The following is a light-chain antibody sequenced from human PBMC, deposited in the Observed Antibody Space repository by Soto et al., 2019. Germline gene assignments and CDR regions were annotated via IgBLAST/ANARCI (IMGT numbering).Light chain of an antibody. J-gene: IGLJ3*02. CDR2: EVS. CDR3: TSYSRFRVLV. CDR1: SSDIGGYKY. Sequence: QSALTQPASVSGFLGQSITIAYTGTSSDIGGYKYVSWYQQHPGKAPKLIIFEVSNRPSGVSDRFSGSNSGNTASLTISGLQAEDEADYYCTSYSRFRVLVFGGGTKLTVL. V-gene: IGLV2-14*01.